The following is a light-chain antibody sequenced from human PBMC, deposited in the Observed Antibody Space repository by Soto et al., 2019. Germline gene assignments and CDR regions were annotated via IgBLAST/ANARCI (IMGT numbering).Light chain of an antibody. V-gene: IGKV1-39*01. Sequence: DIPMTQSPSSLSASVGDRVTITCRASQSISNYLNWYQQKPGKAPKPLIYGASSLQSGVPPRFSGSGSGTDFTLTISSLQPEDFATYFCQQSYSSPPYTFGQGTRLEIK. CDR3: QQSYSSPPYT. J-gene: IGKJ2*01. CDR2: GAS. CDR1: QSISNY.